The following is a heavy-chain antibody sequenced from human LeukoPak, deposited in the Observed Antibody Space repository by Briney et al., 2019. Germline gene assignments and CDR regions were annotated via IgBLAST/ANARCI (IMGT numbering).Heavy chain of an antibody. D-gene: IGHD5-12*01. CDR2: IIPILGIA. CDR1: GGTFSSYA. V-gene: IGHV1-69*04. Sequence: SVKVSCKASGGTFSSYAISWVRQAPGQGLEWMGRIIPILGIANYAQKFQGRVTITADKPTSTAYMELSSLRSEDTAVYYCARSGYDYTTFDYWGQGTLVTVSS. CDR3: ARSGYDYTTFDY. J-gene: IGHJ4*02.